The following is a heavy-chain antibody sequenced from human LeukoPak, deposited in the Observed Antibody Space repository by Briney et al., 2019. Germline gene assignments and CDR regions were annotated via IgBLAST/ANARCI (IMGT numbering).Heavy chain of an antibody. J-gene: IGHJ4*02. CDR3: ARDGLVWFGELYYFDY. V-gene: IGHV3-21*01. CDR1: GFTFSSHS. CDR2: ISSSSSYI. D-gene: IGHD3-10*01. Sequence: GGSLRLSCAASGFTFSSHSMNWVRHAPGKALEWVSSISSSSSYIYYADSVKGRFTISRDNAKNSLYLQMNSLRAEDTAVYYCARDGLVWFGELYYFDYWGQGTLVTVSS.